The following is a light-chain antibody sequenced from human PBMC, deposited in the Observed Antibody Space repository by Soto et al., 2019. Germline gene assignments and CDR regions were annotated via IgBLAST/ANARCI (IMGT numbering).Light chain of an antibody. Sequence: QSVLTQPASVSGSPGQSITISCTGTSSDVGSYNLVSWYQQHPGKAPKLVIYEVSKRPSGVSNRFSGSKSGNTASLTISGLQAEDEADYYCCSYAGSSTLVFGGGTKVTVL. CDR3: CSYAGSSTLV. J-gene: IGLJ2*01. CDR1: SSDVGSYNL. V-gene: IGLV2-23*02. CDR2: EVS.